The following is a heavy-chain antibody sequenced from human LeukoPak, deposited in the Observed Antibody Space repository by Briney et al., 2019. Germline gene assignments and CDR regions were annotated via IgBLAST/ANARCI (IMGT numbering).Heavy chain of an antibody. D-gene: IGHD6-19*01. CDR3: ARGYSSGWFDY. V-gene: IGHV3-21*01. Sequence: PGGPLRLSCAASGFTFSSYSMNWVCQAPGKGLEWVSSISSSSSYIYYADSVKGRFTISRDNAKNSLYLQMNSLRAEDTAVYYCARGYSSGWFDYWGQGTLVTVSS. CDR1: GFTFSSYS. J-gene: IGHJ4*02. CDR2: ISSSSSYI.